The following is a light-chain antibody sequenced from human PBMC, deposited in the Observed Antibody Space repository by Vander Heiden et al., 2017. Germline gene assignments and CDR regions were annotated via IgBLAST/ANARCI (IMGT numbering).Light chain of an antibody. Sequence: DMQMTQSPSSLSASVGDRVTIPFRASQSISSYLNWYQQKPGKAPKLLIYAASSLQSGVPSRFSGSGSGTDFTLTISSLQPEDFATYYCQQSYSTPITFGQGTRLEIK. V-gene: IGKV1-39*01. CDR3: QQSYSTPIT. J-gene: IGKJ5*01. CDR2: AAS. CDR1: QSISSY.